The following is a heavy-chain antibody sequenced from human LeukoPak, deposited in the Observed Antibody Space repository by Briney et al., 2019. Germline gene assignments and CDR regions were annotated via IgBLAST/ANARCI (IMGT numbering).Heavy chain of an antibody. CDR3: ARDRSSSWGAPWFDP. D-gene: IGHD6-13*01. V-gene: IGHV3-11*01. J-gene: IGHJ5*02. Sequence: GGSLRLSCAASGFTFSDYYMSWIRQAPGKGLEWVSYISSSGSTIYYADSVKGRLTISRDNAKNSLYLQMNSLRAEDTAVYYCARDRSSSWGAPWFDPWGQGTLVTVSS. CDR2: ISSSGSTI. CDR1: GFTFSDYY.